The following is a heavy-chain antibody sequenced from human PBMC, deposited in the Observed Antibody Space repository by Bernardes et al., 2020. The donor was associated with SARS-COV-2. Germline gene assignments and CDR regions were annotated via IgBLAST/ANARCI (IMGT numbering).Heavy chain of an antibody. V-gene: IGHV1-8*01. CDR2: MNPYSANT. D-gene: IGHD6-19*01. CDR3: ARGPIGVAGTRVFDWFDP. CDR1: GYTFTNYD. Sequence: ASVKVSCKASGYTFTNYDINWVRQAAGQGLEWMGWMNPYSANTGYAQKFQGRITMTRNTSISTAYMELSSLRSEDTAVYYCARGPIGVAGTRVFDWFDPWGKGTLVTVSS. J-gene: IGHJ5*02.